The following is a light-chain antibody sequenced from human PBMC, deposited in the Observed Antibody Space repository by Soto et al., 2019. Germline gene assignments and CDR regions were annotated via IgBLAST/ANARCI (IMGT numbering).Light chain of an antibody. J-gene: IGKJ5*01. Sequence: ETGMTQSLGTLSGFLGERATLSCRASQSVRIHLAWYQQKPSQAPRLLIYDTSTRATGIPARFSGSGSGTEFTLTISSLQSEDFAVYYCQQYSNWPPITFGQGTRLEIK. CDR2: DTS. CDR3: QQYSNWPPIT. CDR1: QSVRIH. V-gene: IGKV3-15*01.